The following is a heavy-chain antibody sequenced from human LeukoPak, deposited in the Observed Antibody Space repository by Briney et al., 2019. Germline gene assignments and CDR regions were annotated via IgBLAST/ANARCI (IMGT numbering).Heavy chain of an antibody. CDR2: INGENCNT. V-gene: IGHV1-3*03. J-gene: IGHJ4*02. CDR1: GYIFSDYT. Sequence: ASVKVSCKASGYIFSDYTMHWVRQAPGQRLEWMGWINGENCNTKYSQELRGRVTFTSDSSATTVYMELSSLRSEDVAVYYCAREVSSVGANYFDYWGQGTLVTVSS. CDR3: AREVSSVGANYFDY. D-gene: IGHD3-10*01.